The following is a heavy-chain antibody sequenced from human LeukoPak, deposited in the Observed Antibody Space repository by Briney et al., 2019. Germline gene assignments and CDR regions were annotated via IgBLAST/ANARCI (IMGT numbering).Heavy chain of an antibody. V-gene: IGHV3-30*04. CDR3: AREEVDQLSFDY. CDR1: GFIFRNYA. CDR2: ISYDGSDQ. J-gene: IGHJ4*02. D-gene: IGHD2-2*01. Sequence: PGGSLRLSCAVSGFIFRNYAIHWVRQAPGKGLEWVAVISYDGSDQYYADSVKGRFTLSRDNSKNTLYLQMNSLRAEDTAVYYCAREEVDQLSFDYWGQGTLVSVSS.